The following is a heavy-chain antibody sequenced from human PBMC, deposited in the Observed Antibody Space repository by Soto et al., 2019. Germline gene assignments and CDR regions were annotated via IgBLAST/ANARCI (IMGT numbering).Heavy chain of an antibody. D-gene: IGHD4-17*01. CDR1: GGTCSSYA. V-gene: IGHV1-69*02. CDR2: IIPILGIA. Sequence: QVQLVQSGAEVKKPGSSVKVSCKASGGTCSSYAISWVRQAPGQGLEWLGSIIPILGIANYAQKFQGRVKIPADKSTSTAYIEPSSLRSEDTAVYYCADDYGDYRFDYWGQGSLVTVSS. CDR3: ADDYGDYRFDY. J-gene: IGHJ4*02.